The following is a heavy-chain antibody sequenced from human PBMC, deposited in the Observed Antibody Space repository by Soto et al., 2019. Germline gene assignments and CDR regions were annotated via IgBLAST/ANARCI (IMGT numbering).Heavy chain of an antibody. J-gene: IGHJ4*02. Sequence: EVQLVESGGGLVQPGGSLRLSCAASGFTFSSYWMHWVRQAPGKGLVWVSRINSDGSSTSYADSVKGRFTISRDNAKNXQYLQMNSLRAEDTAVYYCARGPIPRIVGATDPFDYWGQGTLVTVSS. CDR2: INSDGSST. V-gene: IGHV3-74*01. CDR1: GFTFSSYW. CDR3: ARGPIPRIVGATDPFDY. D-gene: IGHD1-26*01.